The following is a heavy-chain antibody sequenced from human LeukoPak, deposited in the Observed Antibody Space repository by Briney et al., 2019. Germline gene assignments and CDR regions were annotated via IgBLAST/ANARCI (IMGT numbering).Heavy chain of an antibody. J-gene: IGHJ4*02. Sequence: GGSLRLSCAASGFTFSSYAMHWVRQAPGKGLEWVAVISYDGSNKYYADSVKGRFTISRDSSKNTLYLQMNSLRAEDTAVYYCARGGDIVVVPAAMYVPYYFDYWGQGTLVTVSS. D-gene: IGHD2-2*01. CDR3: ARGGDIVVVPAAMYVPYYFDY. CDR1: GFTFSSYA. V-gene: IGHV3-30*04. CDR2: ISYDGSNK.